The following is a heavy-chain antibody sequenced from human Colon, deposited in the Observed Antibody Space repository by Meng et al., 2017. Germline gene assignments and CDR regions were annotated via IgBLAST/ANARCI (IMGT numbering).Heavy chain of an antibody. Sequence: SGPTLVKPTQTLTLTCSFSGFSLSTTAMGVTWVRQPPGKALEWLAPIDWRDEKYYSTSLKTRLTISKDTSKNQVVLTMTNMDPVDTATYYCARTSTGYSSGWYWFDYWGQGTLVTVSS. CDR3: ARTSTGYSSGWYWFDY. D-gene: IGHD6-19*01. CDR1: GFSLSTTAMG. CDR2: IDWRDEK. V-gene: IGHV2-70*20. J-gene: IGHJ4*02.